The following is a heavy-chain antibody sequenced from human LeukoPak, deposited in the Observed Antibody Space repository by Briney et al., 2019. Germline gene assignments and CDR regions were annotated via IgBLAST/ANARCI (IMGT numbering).Heavy chain of an antibody. CDR2: ISYDGRNK. V-gene: IGHV3-30-3*02. CDR1: GFTFRSYA. D-gene: IGHD1-1*01. J-gene: IGHJ4*02. CDR3: ANEVERRFDY. Sequence: PGRSLRLSCAASGFTFRSYAMHWVRQAPGKGLEWVAVISYDGRNKHYADSVKGRFTISRDNSKNTLYLQMNSLRAEDTAVHYCANEVERRFDYWGQGTLVTVSS.